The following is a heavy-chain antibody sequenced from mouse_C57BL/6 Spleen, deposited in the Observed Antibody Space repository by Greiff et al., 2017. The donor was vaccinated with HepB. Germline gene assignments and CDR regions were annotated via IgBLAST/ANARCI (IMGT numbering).Heavy chain of an antibody. Sequence: QVQLKQPGAELVKPGASVKLSCKASGYTFTSYWMHWVKQRPGQGLEWIGMIHPNSGSTNYNEKFKSKATLTVDKSSSTAYMQLSSLTSEDSAVYYCARDYYDHGGFAYWGQGTLVTVSA. CDR3: ARDYYDHGGFAY. CDR1: GYTFTSYW. V-gene: IGHV1-64*01. D-gene: IGHD2-4*01. J-gene: IGHJ3*01. CDR2: IHPNSGST.